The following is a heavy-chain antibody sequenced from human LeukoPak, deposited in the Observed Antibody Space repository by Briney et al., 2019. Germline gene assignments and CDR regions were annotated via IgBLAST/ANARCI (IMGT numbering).Heavy chain of an antibody. CDR3: ARGKYGDPNWFDP. CDR2: IIPIVEIT. Sequence: SVKVSCKASGDTLNNDDITWVRQAPGRGLEWMGRIIPIVEITNYAESFQGRVTINADKSTNTFYMELKSLMSRDTAIYFWARGKYGDPNWFDPWGQGTLVTVSS. V-gene: IGHV1-69*04. D-gene: IGHD4-17*01. CDR1: GDTLNNDD. J-gene: IGHJ5*02.